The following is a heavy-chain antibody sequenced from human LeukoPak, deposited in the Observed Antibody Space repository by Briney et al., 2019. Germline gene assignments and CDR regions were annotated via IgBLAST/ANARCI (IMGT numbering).Heavy chain of an antibody. J-gene: IGHJ3*02. CDR3: AKDESGSYWVGAFDI. Sequence: GGSLRLSCAASGFTFNSYAMSWVRQAPGKGLEWVSAISGSGGSTYYADSVKGRFTISRDNSKNTLYLQMNSLRAEDTAVYYCAKDESGSYWVGAFDIWGQGTMVTVSS. CDR1: GFTFNSYA. V-gene: IGHV3-23*01. CDR2: ISGSGGST. D-gene: IGHD1-26*01.